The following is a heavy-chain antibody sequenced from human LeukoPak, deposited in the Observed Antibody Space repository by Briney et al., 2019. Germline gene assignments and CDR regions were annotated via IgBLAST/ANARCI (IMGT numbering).Heavy chain of an antibody. D-gene: IGHD3-22*01. CDR1: GYTFTGYY. V-gene: IGHV1-2*02. CDR3: ARDNWNYYDSSGYWQFDY. J-gene: IGHJ4*02. CDR2: INPNSGGT. Sequence: GASVKVSCKASGYTFTGYYMHWVRQAPGQGLEWMGWINPNSGGTNYAQKFQGRVTMTRDTSISTAYMELSRLRSDDTAVYYCARDNWNYYDSSGYWQFDYWGQGTLVTVSS.